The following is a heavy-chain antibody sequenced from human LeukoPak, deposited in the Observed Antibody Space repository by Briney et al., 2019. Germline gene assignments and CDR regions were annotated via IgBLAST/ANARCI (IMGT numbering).Heavy chain of an antibody. CDR2: IWSDATNR. V-gene: IGHV3-33*01. D-gene: IGHD4-11*01. Sequence: GGSLRLSCAASGFIFSHHGMHWVRQAPGQGLEWVAVIWSDATNRFYADSVKGRFTISRDNSQNTVFLQMDSLRVKDTAIYYYARDAQRGFDYSNSLKYWGHGTLVTVSS. J-gene: IGHJ4*01. CDR1: GFIFSHHG. CDR3: ARDAQRGFDYSNSLKY.